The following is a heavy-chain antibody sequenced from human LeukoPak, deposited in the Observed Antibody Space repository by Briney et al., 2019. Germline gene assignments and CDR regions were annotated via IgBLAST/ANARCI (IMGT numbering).Heavy chain of an antibody. J-gene: IGHJ6*02. V-gene: IGHV4-61*01. Sequence: SETLSLTCTVSGGSISSSSYYWSWIRQPPGKGLEWIGYIYYSGSTNYNPSLKSRVTISVDTSKNQFSLKLSSVTAADTAVYYCARAPYYYDSSGYYTSLYYGMDVWGQGTTVTVSS. CDR3: ARAPYYYDSSGYYTSLYYGMDV. CDR2: IYYSGST. D-gene: IGHD3-22*01. CDR1: GGSISSSSYY.